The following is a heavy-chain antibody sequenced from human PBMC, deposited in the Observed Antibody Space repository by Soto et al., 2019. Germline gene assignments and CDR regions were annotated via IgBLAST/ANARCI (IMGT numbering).Heavy chain of an antibody. CDR1: GFTFSSYA. Sequence: VGSLRLSCAASGFTFSSYAMHWVRQAPGKGLEWVAAISYSGSNTYYADSVKGRFTISRDNSKNTLYLQMNSLRAEDTAVYCCAKDQYYVVLYGMDVWGQGTMVTVSS. CDR2: ISYSGSNT. CDR3: AKDQYYVVLYGMDV. V-gene: IGHV3-30*04. D-gene: IGHD3-10*02. J-gene: IGHJ6*02.